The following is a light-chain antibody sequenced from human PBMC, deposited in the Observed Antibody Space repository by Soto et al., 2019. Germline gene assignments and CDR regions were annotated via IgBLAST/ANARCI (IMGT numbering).Light chain of an antibody. J-gene: IGLJ1*01. CDR1: SGDIGSYNP. CDR2: YFT. Sequence: QSALTQPASMSGPPGQSITISCTGTSGDIGSYNPVSWYQQLLGKVTTLIICYFTERPSGLSNRFSGPNSGNTASLTICRVQAEDEAEDFCFAFTSTSAHGFGSGTKVTV. CDR3: FAFTSTSAHG. V-gene: IGLV2-14*03.